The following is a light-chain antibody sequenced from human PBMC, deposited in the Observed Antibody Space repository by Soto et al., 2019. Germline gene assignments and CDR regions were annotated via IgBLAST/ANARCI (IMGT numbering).Light chain of an antibody. CDR2: DAS. J-gene: IGKJ2*01. V-gene: IGKV1-5*01. CDR1: QSISRW. Sequence: DIQMTQSPSTLSASVGDRVTITCWASQSISRWLTWYQQKPGKAPKVLIYDASSLESGVPSRFSGSGSGTEFTLTITSLQPDDLGTYYCQQYNSPATFGQGTKLEIK. CDR3: QQYNSPAT.